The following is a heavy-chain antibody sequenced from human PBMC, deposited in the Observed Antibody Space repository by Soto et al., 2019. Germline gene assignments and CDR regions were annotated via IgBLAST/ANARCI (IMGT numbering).Heavy chain of an antibody. V-gene: IGHV2-5*01. D-gene: IGHD1-1*01. Sequence: GSGPTLVNPTHTLTLTCTLSGISPSTSGVGLGWIRQTPGKALEWLALVYWNDDKHYSPSLKTRLTITKDTSKNQAILTMTNMDPVDTATYYCARGLATLPVFAFDIWGQGTVVTVSS. CDR1: GISPSTSGVG. J-gene: IGHJ3*02. CDR2: VYWNDDK. CDR3: ARGLATLPVFAFDI.